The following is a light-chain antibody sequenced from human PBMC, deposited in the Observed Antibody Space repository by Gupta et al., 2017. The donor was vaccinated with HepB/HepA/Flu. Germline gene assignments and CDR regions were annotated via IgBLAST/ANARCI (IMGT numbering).Light chain of an antibody. Sequence: DIQMTQPTSSQSSSLGTRVIITCRASQTISNYLNWYQQKPGKAPNLLISSASTLQTGVPSRFSGSGSGTEFTLTIRSLLPEDFGIYYCHQTYSTPPTFGQGTRLEI. CDR3: HQTYSTPPT. J-gene: IGKJ5*01. CDR2: SAS. V-gene: IGKV1-39*01. CDR1: QTISNY.